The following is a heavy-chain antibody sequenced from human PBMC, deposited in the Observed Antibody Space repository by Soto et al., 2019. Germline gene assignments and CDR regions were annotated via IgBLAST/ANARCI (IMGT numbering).Heavy chain of an antibody. J-gene: IGHJ3*01. V-gene: IGHV5-51*01. CDR2: IYPGDSDI. D-gene: IGHD1-26*01. CDR3: ARHPELRKQLNDAYDL. CDR1: GYSFTDYW. Sequence: PGESLKISCTGSGYSFTDYWIGWVRQLPGKGLDWMGIIYPGDSDIRYSPSFQDQVTISADKSISTAYLQWSSLKASDTAMYYCARHPELRKQLNDAYDLWGRGTMDTVSS.